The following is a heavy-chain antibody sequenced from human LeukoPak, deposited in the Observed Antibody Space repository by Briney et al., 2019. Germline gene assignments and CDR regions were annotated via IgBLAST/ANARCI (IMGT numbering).Heavy chain of an antibody. Sequence: ASVKVSCKSYGYTFTGYYLHWVRQAPGQGLEWMGWINPNTGGTTYAEKVQGRVTMTRDTSISTAYMELNRLRSDDTAMYYCARGYDFWSAPDAFDIWRQGTMVTVSS. CDR3: ARGYDFWSAPDAFDI. CDR2: INPNTGGT. D-gene: IGHD3-3*01. J-gene: IGHJ3*02. V-gene: IGHV1-2*02. CDR1: GYTFTGYY.